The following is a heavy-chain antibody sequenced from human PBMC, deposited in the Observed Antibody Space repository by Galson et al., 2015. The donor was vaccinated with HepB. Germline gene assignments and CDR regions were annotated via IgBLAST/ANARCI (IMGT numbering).Heavy chain of an antibody. D-gene: IGHD5-12*01. CDR3: ARESIVTTDDALDL. J-gene: IGHJ3*01. Sequence: SLRLSCAASGFTFSSYGMHWVRQAPGKGLEWVAVIWYDGSNKYYADSVKGRFTISRDNSNDTLYLQMTGLRREDTAMYFCARESIVTTDDALDLWGQGTMVTVSS. CDR1: GFTFSSYG. V-gene: IGHV3-33*08. CDR2: IWYDGSNK.